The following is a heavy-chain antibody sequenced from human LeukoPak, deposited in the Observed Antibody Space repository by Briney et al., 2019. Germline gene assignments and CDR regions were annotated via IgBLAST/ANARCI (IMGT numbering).Heavy chain of an antibody. CDR2: IYASGNT. V-gene: IGHV4-4*07. CDR1: GASLSTYY. J-gene: IGHJ4*02. D-gene: IGHD4/OR15-4a*01. CDR3: ARDYGGNYHFDF. Sequence: LETLSLTCSLSGASLSTYYWGWIRRPAGKGLEWIGRIYASGNTNYNPSLTSRVTISRDASKNQFSLRLTSVTAADTAVYYCARDYGGNYHFDFWGQGTLVTVSS.